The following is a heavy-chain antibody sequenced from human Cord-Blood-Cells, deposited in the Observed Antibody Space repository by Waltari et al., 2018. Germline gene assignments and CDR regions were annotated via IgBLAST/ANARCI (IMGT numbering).Heavy chain of an antibody. Sequence: QLQLQESGPGLVKPSETLSLTCTVSGGSISSSSYYWGWIRHPPGKGLEWIGSIYYSGSTDYNPSLKSRVTISVDTSKNQFSLKLSSVTAADTAVYYCARASSSWYYFDYWGQGTLVTVSS. CDR3: ARASSSWYYFDY. J-gene: IGHJ4*02. CDR1: GGSISSSSYY. D-gene: IGHD6-13*01. V-gene: IGHV4-39*01. CDR2: IYYSGST.